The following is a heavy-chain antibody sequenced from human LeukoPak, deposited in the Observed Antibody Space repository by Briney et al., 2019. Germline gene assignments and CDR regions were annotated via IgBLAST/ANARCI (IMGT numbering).Heavy chain of an antibody. V-gene: IGHV4-34*01. Sequence: SETLSLTCAVYGGSFSGYYWSWIRQPPGKGLEWIGEINHSGSTNYNPSLKSRVTISVDTSRNQFSLKLSSVTAADTAVYYCARGRYNIVVVPAATRGTYYYYYYMDVWGKGTTVTVSS. J-gene: IGHJ6*03. CDR1: GGSFSGYY. CDR2: INHSGST. D-gene: IGHD2-2*01. CDR3: ARGRYNIVVVPAATRGTYYYYYYMDV.